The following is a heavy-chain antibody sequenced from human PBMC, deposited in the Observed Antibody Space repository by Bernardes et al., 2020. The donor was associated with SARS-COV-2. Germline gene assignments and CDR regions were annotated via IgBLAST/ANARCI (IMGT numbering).Heavy chain of an antibody. J-gene: IGHJ4*02. CDR3: ARDRSSGWYSLYGYFDY. CDR2: IRSINNDI. Sequence: GGSLRLSCAASGFTVSTYSMNWVRQAPGKGLEWVSTIRSINNDIYYADSVKGRFTTQRITAPKRNISLRGEDTAVYFCARDRSSGWYSLYGYFDYWGPGTLVIVSS. D-gene: IGHD6-19*01. V-gene: IGHV3-21*01. CDR1: GFTVSTYS.